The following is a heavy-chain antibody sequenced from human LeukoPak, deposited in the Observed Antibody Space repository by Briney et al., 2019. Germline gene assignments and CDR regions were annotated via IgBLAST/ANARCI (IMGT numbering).Heavy chain of an antibody. CDR2: IYYRGST. Sequence: GSLRLSCAASGFTFSSYWMSWIRHPPGKGLEWIGYIYYRGSTNYNPSLKSRVTISVDTSKNQFSLKLTSLTAADTAVYYCAREDSSGYLGYWGQGTLVTVSS. D-gene: IGHD3-22*01. V-gene: IGHV4-59*01. CDR3: AREDSSGYLGY. J-gene: IGHJ4*02. CDR1: GFTFSSYW.